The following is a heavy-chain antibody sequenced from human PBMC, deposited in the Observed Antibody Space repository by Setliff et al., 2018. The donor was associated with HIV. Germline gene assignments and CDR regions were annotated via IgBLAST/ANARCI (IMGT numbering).Heavy chain of an antibody. D-gene: IGHD6-6*01. CDR1: GGSFSGFY. CDR3: ARATYGSRAGIGLYFDS. Sequence: SETLSLTCGISGGSFSGFYWAWIRQPPGKGLEWIGEINYSGKTNKNPSLKSRVTISADTSRTQFSLNLISVTAADTAVYYCARATYGSRAGIGLYFDSWGQGALVTVSS. J-gene: IGHJ4*02. V-gene: IGHV4-34*01. CDR2: INYSGKT.